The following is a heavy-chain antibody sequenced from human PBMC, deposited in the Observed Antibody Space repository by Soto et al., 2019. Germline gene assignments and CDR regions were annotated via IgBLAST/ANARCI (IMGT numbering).Heavy chain of an antibody. CDR1: GFTFSSYS. CDR3: ARDDYGSGSYYGRDY. CDR2: ISSSSSYI. Sequence: ESGGGLVKPGGSLRLSCAASGFTFSSYSMNWVRQAPGKGLEWVSSISSSSSYIYYADSVKGRFTISRDNAKNSLYLQMNSLRAEDTAVYYCARDDYGSGSYYGRDYWGQGTLVTVSS. J-gene: IGHJ4*02. V-gene: IGHV3-21*01. D-gene: IGHD3-10*01.